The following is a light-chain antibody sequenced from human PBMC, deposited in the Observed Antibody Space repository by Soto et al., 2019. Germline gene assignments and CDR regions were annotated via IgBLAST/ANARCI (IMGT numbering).Light chain of an antibody. CDR2: GAS. J-gene: IGKJ2*01. CDR1: QSIRTN. Sequence: EIVLTQSPATLSVSAGGTVTLSCRASQSIRTNVAWYQQIPGQAPRLLVYGASTRATGVPARFSGSGSGIEFTLTISSLQAEDAAVYYCQHFFSPPFPFGQGTKLEIK. V-gene: IGKV3-15*01. CDR3: QHFFSPPFP.